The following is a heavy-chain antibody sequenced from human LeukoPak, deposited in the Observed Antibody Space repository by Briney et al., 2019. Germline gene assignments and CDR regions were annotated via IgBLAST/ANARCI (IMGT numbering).Heavy chain of an antibody. J-gene: IGHJ3*02. CDR3: ARDAYDYVWGSYRPPYAFDI. CDR1: GHTFTGYY. CDR2: INPNSGGT. Sequence: ASVKVSCKASGHTFTGYYMHWVRQAPGQGLEWMGWINPNSGGTNYAQKFQGRVTMTTDTAISTAYMELSRLRSDDPAEYYCARDAYDYVWGSYRPPYAFDIWGQGTMVTVSS. D-gene: IGHD3-16*02. V-gene: IGHV1-2*02.